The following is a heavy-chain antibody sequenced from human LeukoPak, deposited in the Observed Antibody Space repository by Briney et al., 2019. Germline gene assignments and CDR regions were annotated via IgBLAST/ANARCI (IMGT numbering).Heavy chain of an antibody. D-gene: IGHD1-26*01. CDR2: ISSSRSYI. J-gene: IGHJ6*02. CDR3: ARRISGSYHDN. V-gene: IGHV3-21*01. Sequence: GGSLRLSCAASGFTFSSYSMNWVRQAPRKGLEWVSSISSSRSYIYYADSVKGRFTISRDNAKNSLYLQMNSLRAEDTAVYYCARRISGSYHDNWGQGTTITVSS. CDR1: GFTFSSYS.